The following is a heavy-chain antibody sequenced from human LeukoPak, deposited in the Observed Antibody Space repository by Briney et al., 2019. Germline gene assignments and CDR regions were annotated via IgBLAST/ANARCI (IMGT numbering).Heavy chain of an antibody. J-gene: IGHJ5*02. D-gene: IGHD2-2*02. Sequence: SETLSHTCTVSRGSLSSSIYYWGWIRQPPGNGLEWIGSIYYSGSTYYNPSLKSRVTISLDTSKNQFSLNPSSVTAADTAIFYCARHLLPATIHPFFDPWGQGTLVTVSS. V-gene: IGHV4-39*01. CDR2: IYYSGST. CDR3: ARHLLPATIHPFFDP. CDR1: RGSLSSSIYY.